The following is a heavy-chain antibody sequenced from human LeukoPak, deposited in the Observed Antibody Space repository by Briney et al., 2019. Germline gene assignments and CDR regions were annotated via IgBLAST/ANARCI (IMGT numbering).Heavy chain of an antibody. CDR3: ARDARDGYNDY. CDR2: IYYSGST. V-gene: IGHV4-59*12. J-gene: IGHJ4*02. Sequence: SETLSPTCTVSGGSISSYYWSWIRQPPGKGLEWIGYIYYSGSTNYNPSLKSRVTISVDTSKNQFSLKLSSVTAADTAVYYCARDARDGYNDYWGQGTLVTVSS. D-gene: IGHD5-12*01. CDR1: GGSISSYY.